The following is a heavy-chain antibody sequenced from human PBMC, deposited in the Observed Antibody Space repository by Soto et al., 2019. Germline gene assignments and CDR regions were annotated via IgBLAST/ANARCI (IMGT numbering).Heavy chain of an antibody. CDR2: VSHDVRNT. D-gene: IGHD6-19*01. CDR1: GFTFSDYA. Sequence: VQLVESGGGVVQPGRSLRLSCAASGFTFSDYAMHWVRQAPGKGLEWVAVVSHDVRNTHYADSVKGRFTISRDSSKNTVSLEMTSLSAEDTAVYYCAKGGRQWLVTSDFNYWGQGALVTVSS. J-gene: IGHJ4*02. V-gene: IGHV3-30*18. CDR3: AKGGRQWLVTSDFNY.